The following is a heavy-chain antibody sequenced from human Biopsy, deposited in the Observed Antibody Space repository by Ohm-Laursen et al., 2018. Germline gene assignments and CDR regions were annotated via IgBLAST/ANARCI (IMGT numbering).Heavy chain of an antibody. CDR2: IYYTGHT. J-gene: IGHJ4*02. D-gene: IGHD7-27*01. V-gene: IGHV4-59*07. CDR3: ARLTGDPSY. CDR1: GGSIKSYY. Sequence: SDTLSLTCPVSGGSIKSYYWNWIRQSPGKGLEWIGFIYYTGHTNYNPSLKSRATISVGTSKNQFSLKVISVTAADTAVYYCARLTGDPSYWGQGILVTVSS.